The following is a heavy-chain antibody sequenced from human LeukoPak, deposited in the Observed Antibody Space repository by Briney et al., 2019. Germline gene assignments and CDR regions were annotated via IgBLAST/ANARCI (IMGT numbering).Heavy chain of an antibody. CDR3: AREPTPPDYGDYVGYFDY. CDR2: INPNSGGT. Sequence: ASVKVSCKASGYTFTGYYMHWVRQAPGQGLEWMGWINPNSGGTNYAQKFQGRVTMTRDTSISTAYMELSSLRSEDTAVYYCAREPTPPDYGDYVGYFDYWGQGTLVTVSS. CDR1: GYTFTGYY. V-gene: IGHV1-2*02. D-gene: IGHD4-17*01. J-gene: IGHJ4*02.